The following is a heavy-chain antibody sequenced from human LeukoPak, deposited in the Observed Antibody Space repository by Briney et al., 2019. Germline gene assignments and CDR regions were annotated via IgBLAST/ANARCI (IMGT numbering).Heavy chain of an antibody. J-gene: IGHJ6*02. V-gene: IGHV3-23*01. CDR2: ISGSGGST. CDR1: GFTFSSYA. Sequence: GGSLRLSCAASGFTFSSYAMSWVRQAPGKGLEWVSAISGSGGSTYYADSVKGRFTISRDNSKNTLYLQMNSLRAEDTAVYYCARDPTPKKDFWSGYFLAYYYYGMDVWGQGTTVTVSS. CDR3: ARDPTPKKDFWSGYFLAYYYYGMDV. D-gene: IGHD3-3*01.